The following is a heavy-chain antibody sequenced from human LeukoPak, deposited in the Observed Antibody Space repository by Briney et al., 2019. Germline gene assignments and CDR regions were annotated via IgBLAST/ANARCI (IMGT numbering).Heavy chain of an antibody. J-gene: IGHJ5*02. D-gene: IGHD3-22*01. V-gene: IGHV3-74*01. Sequence: GGSLRLSCAASGFTFSSYWMHWVRQAPGKGLVWVSRINSDGSSTSYADSVKGRFTISRDNSKNTLYLQMNSLRAEDTAVYYCARHSSGYYGKYNWFDPWGQGTLVTVSS. CDR2: INSDGSST. CDR1: GFTFSSYW. CDR3: ARHSSGYYGKYNWFDP.